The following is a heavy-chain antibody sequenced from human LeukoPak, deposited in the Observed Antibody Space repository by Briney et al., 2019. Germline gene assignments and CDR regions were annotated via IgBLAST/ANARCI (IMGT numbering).Heavy chain of an antibody. J-gene: IGHJ4*02. CDR2: INHSGST. CDR3: ARGITILLWFGESYFDY. D-gene: IGHD3-10*01. Sequence: SETLSLTCAVYGGSFSGYYWSWIRQPPGKGVEWIGEINHSGSTYYNPSLKRRVTISVDTSKNQFSLKLSSVTAADPAVYYCARGITILLWFGESYFDYWGQGTLVTVSS. V-gene: IGHV4-34*01. CDR1: GGSFSGYY.